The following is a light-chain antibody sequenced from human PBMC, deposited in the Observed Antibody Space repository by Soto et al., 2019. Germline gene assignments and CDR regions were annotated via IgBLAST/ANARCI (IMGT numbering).Light chain of an antibody. Sequence: EIVMTQSPATLSVSPGERATLSCRASQSVGSNLAWYQQKPGQAPRLLIYGASTRATGIAARFSGSGSGTEFTLTISGLQSEDFAVYYCQQYDNWPITFGQGTRLEIK. CDR3: QQYDNWPIT. CDR2: GAS. J-gene: IGKJ5*01. V-gene: IGKV3-15*01. CDR1: QSVGSN.